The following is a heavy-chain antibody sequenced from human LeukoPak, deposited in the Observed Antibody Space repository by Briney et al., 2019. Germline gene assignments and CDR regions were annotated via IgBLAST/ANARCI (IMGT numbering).Heavy chain of an antibody. J-gene: IGHJ4*02. Sequence: SETLSLTCTVSGGSISSGSYYWSWLRQPAGTGLEWIGRIYTSGSTNYNPSLKSRVTISVDTSKNQFSLKLSSVTAADTAVYYCARVSPDPDLRYYYDSSGYYGGPMDYWGQGTLVTVSS. D-gene: IGHD3-22*01. CDR1: GGSISSGSYY. CDR3: ARVSPDPDLRYYYDSSGYYGGPMDY. CDR2: IYTSGST. V-gene: IGHV4-61*02.